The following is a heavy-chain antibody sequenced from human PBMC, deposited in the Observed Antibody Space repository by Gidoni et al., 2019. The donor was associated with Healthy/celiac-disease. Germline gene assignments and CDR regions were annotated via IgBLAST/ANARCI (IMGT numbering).Heavy chain of an antibody. Sequence: EVQLVASGGGLVKPGGSLRLSCVASGFTFSIYSMNWVRQAPGKGLEWVSSISSSSSYIYYADAVKGRFTISRDNAKNSLYLQMNSLRAEDTAVYYCARVSYYDSSGYLPFQHWGQGTLVTVSS. CDR1: GFTFSIYS. CDR3: ARVSYYDSSGYLPFQH. J-gene: IGHJ1*01. V-gene: IGHV3-21*01. D-gene: IGHD3-22*01. CDR2: ISSSSSYI.